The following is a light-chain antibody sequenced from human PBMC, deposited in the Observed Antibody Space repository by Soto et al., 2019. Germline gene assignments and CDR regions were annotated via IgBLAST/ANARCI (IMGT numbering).Light chain of an antibody. CDR2: EVT. V-gene: IGLV2-8*01. CDR1: SSDVGLYHF. CDR3: GSYAGTKAFV. Sequence: QSALTQPPSASGSPGQSLTISCTGTSSDVGLYHFVSWYRQRPGKAPKLVIYEVTKRPSGVPDRFSGSKSGSTASLTVSGLQADDEAPYYCGSYAGTKAFVFGSGTKVTV. J-gene: IGLJ1*01.